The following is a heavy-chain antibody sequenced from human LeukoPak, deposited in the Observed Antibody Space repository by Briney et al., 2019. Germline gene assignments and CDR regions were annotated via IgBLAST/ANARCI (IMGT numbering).Heavy chain of an antibody. V-gene: IGHV4-59*07. Sequence: PSDTLSLTCTVSGDSLDRYYWRCLRQPPGEALQCIGYVFYSGPTNYDASLKSRVAISVDRSKNQFSLKLTSVSAADTAVYYCAGRSARYFDSWGQGTPVTVSS. D-gene: IGHD1-26*01. J-gene: IGHJ4*02. CDR3: AGRSARYFDS. CDR1: GDSLDRYY. CDR2: VFYSGPT.